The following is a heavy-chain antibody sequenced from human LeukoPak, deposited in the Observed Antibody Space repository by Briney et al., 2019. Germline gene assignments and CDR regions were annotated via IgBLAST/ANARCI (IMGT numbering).Heavy chain of an antibody. CDR3: AKDRYQYDTSGYYYHFYYYGMDV. V-gene: IGHV3-30*18. CDR1: GLTLSSHG. J-gene: IGHJ6*02. D-gene: IGHD3-22*01. Sequence: GGSLRLSCAASGLTLSSHGMHWVRQAPGKGLEWVAVISFDGSQKYYEDSVKGRFTISRDNSKNTLYLQMNSLRDEDTAMYYCAKDRYQYDTSGYYYHFYYYGMDVWGQGTTVTVS. CDR2: ISFDGSQK.